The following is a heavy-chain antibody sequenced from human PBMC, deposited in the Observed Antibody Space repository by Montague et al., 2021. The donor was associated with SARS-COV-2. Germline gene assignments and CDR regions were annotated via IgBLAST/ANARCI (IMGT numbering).Heavy chain of an antibody. V-gene: IGHV4-31*03. CDR2: IYYSGST. CDR1: GGSISSGGYY. D-gene: IGHD3-10*01. CDR3: ARVDNLVQGVLPAEDAFDI. Sequence: TLSLTCTDSGGSISSGGYYWSWIRQHPGKGLEWMGYIYYSGSTYYNPSLKSRVTISVDTSKNQFSLKLSSVTAADTAVYYCARVDNLVQGVLPAEDAFDIWGQGTMVTVSS. J-gene: IGHJ3*02.